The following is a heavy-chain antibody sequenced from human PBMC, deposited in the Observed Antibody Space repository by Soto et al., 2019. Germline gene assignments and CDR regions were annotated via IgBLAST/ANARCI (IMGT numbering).Heavy chain of an antibody. CDR3: AAGGGLPRYY. J-gene: IGHJ4*02. CDR2: IYHSGST. Sequence: QLQLQESGSGLVKPSQILSLTYADSGGSISSGGYSWSLIRQPPGKGLEWIGYIYHSGSTYYNPSLKSRVTISVDRSKNQFSLKLSSVTAADTAVYYCAAGGGLPRYYWGQGTLVTVSS. V-gene: IGHV4-30-2*01. D-gene: IGHD5-12*01. CDR1: GGSISSGGYS.